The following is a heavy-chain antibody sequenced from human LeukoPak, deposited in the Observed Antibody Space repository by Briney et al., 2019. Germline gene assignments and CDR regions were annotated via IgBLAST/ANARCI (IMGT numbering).Heavy chain of an antibody. CDR2: ISSSSSTI. CDR1: GFTFSSYD. V-gene: IGHV3-48*01. D-gene: IGHD1-26*01. Sequence: GGSLRLSCAASGFTFSSYDMNWLRQAPGKGLEWVSYISSSSSTIYYADSEKGRVTISRDNGKNSLYLQMNSLRAEDTAIHYCARDRGSYFPPDYWGQGTLVTVSS. J-gene: IGHJ4*02. CDR3: ARDRGSYFPPDY.